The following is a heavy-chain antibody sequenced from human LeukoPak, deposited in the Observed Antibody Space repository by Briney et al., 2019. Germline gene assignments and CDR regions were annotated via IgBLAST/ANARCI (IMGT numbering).Heavy chain of an antibody. D-gene: IGHD3-10*01. V-gene: IGHV4-34*01. CDR3: ARNSMVRGAPKYYFDY. Sequence: SEILSLTCAVYGGSFSGYYWSWIRQPPGKGLEWIGEINHSGSTNYNPSLKSRVTISVDTSKNQFSLKLSSVTAADTAVYYCARNSMVRGAPKYYFDYWGQGTLATVSS. CDR2: INHSGST. CDR1: GGSFSGYY. J-gene: IGHJ4*02.